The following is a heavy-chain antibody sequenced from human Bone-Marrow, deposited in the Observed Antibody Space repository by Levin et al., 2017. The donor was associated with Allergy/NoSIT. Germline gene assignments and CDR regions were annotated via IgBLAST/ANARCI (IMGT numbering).Heavy chain of an antibody. CDR3: ARDRVAMIVGDYYGMDV. D-gene: IGHD3-22*01. V-gene: IGHV3-30*04. J-gene: IGHJ6*02. CDR2: ISYDGSNK. CDR1: GFTFSSYA. Sequence: GGSLRLSCAASGFTFSSYAMHWVRQAPGKGLEWVAVISYDGSNKYYADSVKGRFTISRDNSKNTLYLQMNSLRAEDTAVYYCARDRVAMIVGDYYGMDVWGQGTTVTVSS.